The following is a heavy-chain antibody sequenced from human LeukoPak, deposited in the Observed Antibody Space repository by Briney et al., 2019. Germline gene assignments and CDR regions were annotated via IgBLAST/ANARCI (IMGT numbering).Heavy chain of an antibody. CDR2: ISSSSSTI. J-gene: IGHJ3*02. Sequence: TGGSLRLSCAASGFTFSSYSMNWVRQAPGKGLEWVSYISSSSSTIYYADSVKGRFTISRDNAKNSLYLQMSSLRAEDTAVYYCARERGVRYFDWLFDAFDIWGQGTMVTVSS. CDR1: GFTFSSYS. V-gene: IGHV3-48*01. D-gene: IGHD3-9*01. CDR3: ARERGVRYFDWLFDAFDI.